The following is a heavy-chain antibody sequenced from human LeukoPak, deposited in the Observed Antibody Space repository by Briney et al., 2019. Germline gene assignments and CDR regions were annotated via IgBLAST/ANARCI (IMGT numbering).Heavy chain of an antibody. CDR2: ISSSSTTI. CDR1: GFTFSSYS. J-gene: IGHJ4*02. D-gene: IGHD1-26*01. Sequence: PGGSLRLSCAASGFTFSSYSMNWVRQAPGKGLEWVSYISSSSTTIYYADSLKGRFTISRDNAKNLLYLQMNSLRDEDTAVYYCARDSREHRFDYWGQGTLVSVSS. CDR3: ARDSREHRFDY. V-gene: IGHV3-48*02.